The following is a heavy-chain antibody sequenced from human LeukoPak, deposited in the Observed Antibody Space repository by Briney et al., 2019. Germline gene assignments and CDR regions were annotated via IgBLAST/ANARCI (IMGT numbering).Heavy chain of an antibody. CDR3: ARELGGTLRYFDWSRKAYYMDV. J-gene: IGHJ6*03. CDR2: NYHSEST. D-gene: IGHD3-9*01. Sequence: SETLSLTCTVSGYTISNGYYCGWIRAPPGKGQEGSGSNYHSESTYYNPSRKSRVTISVDTSKYQFSLKLSSVTAADTVVYYCARELGGTLRYFDWSRKAYYMDVRGKGTTVTVSS. CDR1: GYTISNGYY. V-gene: IGHV4-38-2*02.